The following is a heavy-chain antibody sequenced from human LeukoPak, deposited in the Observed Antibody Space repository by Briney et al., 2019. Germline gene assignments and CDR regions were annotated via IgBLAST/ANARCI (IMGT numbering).Heavy chain of an antibody. CDR1: SGSFSSSSYF. J-gene: IGHJ4*01. Sequence: PSETLSLTCTVSSGSFSSSSYFCGWVRQPPGMGLEWLATINYSGTNYYNPSLKSRVTTSVYTSNNHFSLNLSSVTAAAPAVCYCARLRGGVQLWGNWGQGALVTVSS. CDR3: ARLRGGVQLWGN. V-gene: IGHV4-39*01. D-gene: IGHD1-1*01. CDR2: INYSGTN.